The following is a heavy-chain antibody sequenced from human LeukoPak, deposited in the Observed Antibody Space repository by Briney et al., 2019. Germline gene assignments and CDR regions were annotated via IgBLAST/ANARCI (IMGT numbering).Heavy chain of an antibody. V-gene: IGHV4-59*12. CDR3: ATATQVATFDY. D-gene: IGHD5-12*01. CDR2: IYYSGST. CDR1: GGSISSYY. Sequence: SETLSLTCTVSGGSISSYYWSWIRQPPGKGLEWIGYIYYSGSTNYNPSLKSRVTISVDTSKNQFSLKLSSVTAADTAVYYCATATQVATFDYWGQGTLVTVSS. J-gene: IGHJ4*02.